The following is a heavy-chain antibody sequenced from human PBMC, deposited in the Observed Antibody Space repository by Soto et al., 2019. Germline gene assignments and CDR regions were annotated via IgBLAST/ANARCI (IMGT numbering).Heavy chain of an antibody. V-gene: IGHV3-23*01. CDR1: GFTFSNYA. Sequence: PGGSLRLSCAASGFTFSNYAMSWVRQAPGKGLEWVSGISGSGDSTYYADSVKGRFTISRDNSKNTLYLQMNRLRAEDTAVYYCAKAGTGTTDYYYYGMDVWGQGTTVTVSS. CDR3: AKAGTGTTDYYYYGMDV. D-gene: IGHD1-7*01. J-gene: IGHJ6*02. CDR2: ISGSGDST.